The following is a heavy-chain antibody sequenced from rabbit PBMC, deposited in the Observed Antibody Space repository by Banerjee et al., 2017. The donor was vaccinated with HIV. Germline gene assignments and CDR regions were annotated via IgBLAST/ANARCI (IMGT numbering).Heavy chain of an antibody. J-gene: IGHJ4*01. CDR3: ARDFTL. V-gene: IGHV1S45*01. Sequence: QEQLEESGGDLVKPEGSLTLTCKASGIDFSSSYWICWVRQAPGKGLEWIGCIDAGSSGSTNYASWAKGRFTISKTSSTTVTLQMTSLTAADTATYICARDFTLWGPGTL. CDR2: IDAGSSGST. CDR1: GIDFSSSYW.